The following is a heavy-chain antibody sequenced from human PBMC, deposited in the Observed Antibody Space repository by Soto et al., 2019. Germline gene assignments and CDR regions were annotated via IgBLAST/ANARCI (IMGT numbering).Heavy chain of an antibody. Sequence: GESLKISCKTSGYTFDTYWIGWVRQMPGKGLEWMGIIYPGDSYTRYNPSFEGQVTISVDKAITTAYLQWSSLRTSDSAMYFCARQLVGENGYWGQGTLVTVSS. CDR2: IYPGDSYT. CDR3: ARQLVGENGY. CDR1: GYTFDTYW. J-gene: IGHJ4*02. V-gene: IGHV5-51*01.